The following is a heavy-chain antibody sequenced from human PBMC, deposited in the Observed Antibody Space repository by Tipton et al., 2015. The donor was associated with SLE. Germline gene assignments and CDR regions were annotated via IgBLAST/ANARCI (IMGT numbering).Heavy chain of an antibody. CDR2: INHSGST. J-gene: IGHJ6*02. V-gene: IGHV4-34*01. CDR3: ARDRAAAAKGYYYYGMDV. CDR1: GGSFSGYY. D-gene: IGHD6-13*01. Sequence: TLSHTCAVYGGSFSGYYWSWIRQPPGKGLEWIGEINHSGSTNYNPSLKSRVTISVDTSKNQFSLKLSSVTAADTAVYYCARDRAAAAKGYYYYGMDVWGQGTTVTVSS.